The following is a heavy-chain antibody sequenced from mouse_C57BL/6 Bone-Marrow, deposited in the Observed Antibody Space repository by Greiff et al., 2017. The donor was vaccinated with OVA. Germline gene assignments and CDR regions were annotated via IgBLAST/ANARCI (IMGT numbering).Heavy chain of an antibody. CDR1: GYTFTSYW. V-gene: IGHV1-53*01. CDR3: ARPDDYGSSPYWYFDV. CDR2: INPSNGGT. D-gene: IGHD1-1*01. Sequence: QVQLQQPGTELVKPGASVKLSCKASGYTFTSYWMHWVKQRPGQGLEWIGNINPSNGGTNYNEKFKSKATLTVDKSSSTAYMQLSSLTSEDSAFYYCARPDDYGSSPYWYFDVWGTGTTVTVSS. J-gene: IGHJ1*03.